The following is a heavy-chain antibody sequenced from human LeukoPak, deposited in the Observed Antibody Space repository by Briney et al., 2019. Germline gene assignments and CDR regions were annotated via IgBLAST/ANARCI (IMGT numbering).Heavy chain of an antibody. CDR2: MSYNGNS. V-gene: IGHV4-59*02. CDR3: VTDSTVGATLLDN. Sequence: PSETLSLTCSVSGGSVSSYYWSWVRQLPGKGLEWIGYMSYNGNSNYSPSLKSRVTISVDTSKNQFSLRLTSVTAADTAVYYCVTDSTVGATLLDNWGQGTLVTVSS. J-gene: IGHJ4*02. CDR1: GGSVSSYY. D-gene: IGHD1-26*01.